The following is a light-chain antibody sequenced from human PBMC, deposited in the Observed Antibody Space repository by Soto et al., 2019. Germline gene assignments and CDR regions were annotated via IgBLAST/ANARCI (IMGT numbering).Light chain of an antibody. CDR3: QQRSNWPPLT. V-gene: IGKV3-11*01. CDR1: QSVSSS. Sequence: EIVMTQSPATLSVSPGERATLSCRASQSVSSSLAWYQQKPGQAPRLLIFDASNRATGIAARFSGSGSGTDFTLTISSLEPEDFAVYYCQQRSNWPPLTFGGGTKVDI. J-gene: IGKJ4*01. CDR2: DAS.